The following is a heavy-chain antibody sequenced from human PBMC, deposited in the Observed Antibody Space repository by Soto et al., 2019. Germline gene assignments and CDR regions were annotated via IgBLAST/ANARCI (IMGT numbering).Heavy chain of an antibody. CDR3: AIDGSSVIVVFFLF. D-gene: IGHD3-10*01. J-gene: IGHJ4*02. Sequence: PGGSLRLSCAASGFTFSNYAMSWVRQAPGKGLEWVSTISASGGSTYYADSVRGRFTIARDNSERTLFLQMNSLRAEDTAVYYCAIDGSSVIVVFFLFWGQGALVTVSS. CDR2: ISASGGST. V-gene: IGHV3-23*01. CDR1: GFTFSNYA.